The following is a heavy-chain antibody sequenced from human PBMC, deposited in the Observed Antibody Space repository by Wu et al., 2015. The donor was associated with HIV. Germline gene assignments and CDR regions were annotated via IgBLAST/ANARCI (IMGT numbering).Heavy chain of an antibody. CDR1: GYRFTSHG. V-gene: IGHV1-18*01. Sequence: QVQLVQSGAEVKKPGASVKVSCKASGYRFTSHGISWVRQAPGQGLEWMGWISTYNGNRNYVQKFQGRVTMTTDTSTNTAYMELRSLRSDDTAIYYCARVGCSSISCWYYFDYWAEGTWSPSRQ. D-gene: IGHD2-2*01. J-gene: IGHJ4*02. CDR3: ARVGCSSISCWYYFDY. CDR2: ISTYNGNR.